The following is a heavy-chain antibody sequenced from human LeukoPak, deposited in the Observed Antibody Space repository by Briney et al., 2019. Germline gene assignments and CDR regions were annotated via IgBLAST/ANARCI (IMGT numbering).Heavy chain of an antibody. Sequence: GGSLRLSCAASGFTVSSNYMSWVRQAPGKGLEWVSVIYSGGSTYYADSVKGRFIISRDNSKNTLYLQMNSLKTEDTAAYYCTRAGRYYDPFDYWGQGTLVTVSS. V-gene: IGHV3-53*01. CDR3: TRAGRYYDPFDY. CDR1: GFTVSSNY. D-gene: IGHD3-22*01. J-gene: IGHJ4*02. CDR2: IYSGGST.